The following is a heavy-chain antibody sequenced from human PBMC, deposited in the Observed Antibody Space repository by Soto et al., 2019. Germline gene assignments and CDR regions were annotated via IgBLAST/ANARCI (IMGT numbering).Heavy chain of an antibody. CDR2: ISGSGGST. V-gene: IGHV3-23*01. D-gene: IGHD3-22*01. CDR1: GFTFSSYA. Sequence: GGSLRLSCAASGFTFSSYAMSWVRQAPGKGLEWVSAISGSGGSTYYADSVKGWFTISRDNSKNTLYLQMNSLRAEDTAVYYCAKVPKRYYDSSGGYYFDYWGQGTLVTVSS. CDR3: AKVPKRYYDSSGGYYFDY. J-gene: IGHJ4*02.